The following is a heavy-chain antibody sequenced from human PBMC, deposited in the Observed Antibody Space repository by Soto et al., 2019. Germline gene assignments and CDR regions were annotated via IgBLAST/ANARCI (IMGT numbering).Heavy chain of an antibody. D-gene: IGHD4-4*01. CDR1: GFTFTRYG. CDR2: IKQDGSEK. Sequence: PXGALILSCEASGFTFTRYGMSWVRQAPGKGLEWVANIKQDGSEKYYADSVKGRFTISRDNAKNSLYLQMNSLRAEDTAVYYCARVLTVEYYYYGMDGWGQGTTVTVSS. V-gene: IGHV3-7*03. CDR3: ARVLTVEYYYYGMDG. J-gene: IGHJ6*02.